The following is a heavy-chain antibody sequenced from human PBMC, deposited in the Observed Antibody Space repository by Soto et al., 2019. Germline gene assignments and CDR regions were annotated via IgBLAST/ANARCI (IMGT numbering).Heavy chain of an antibody. D-gene: IGHD3-10*01. CDR2: IWYDGSNK. J-gene: IGHJ6*02. V-gene: IGHV3-33*01. CDR1: GFTFSSYG. CDR3: ARGLGWFGELQYGMDV. Sequence: QVQLVESGGGVVQPGRSLRLSCAASGFTFSSYGMHWVRQAPGKGLEWVAVIWYDGSNKYYADSVKGRFAISRDNSKNTLYLQMNSLRAEDTAVYYCARGLGWFGELQYGMDVWGQGTTVTVSS.